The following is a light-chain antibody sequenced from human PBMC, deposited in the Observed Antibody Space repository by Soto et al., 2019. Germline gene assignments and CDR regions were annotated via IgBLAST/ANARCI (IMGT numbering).Light chain of an antibody. CDR1: QSISSW. Sequence: DIQMTQSPSTLSASVGDRVTITCRDSQSISSWLAWYQQKPGKAPKLLIYDASSLESGVSSRFSGSGSGTEFTLTISSLQPDDFATYYCQQYNSYSGTFGQGTKVDIK. CDR3: QQYNSYSGT. V-gene: IGKV1-5*01. J-gene: IGKJ1*01. CDR2: DAS.